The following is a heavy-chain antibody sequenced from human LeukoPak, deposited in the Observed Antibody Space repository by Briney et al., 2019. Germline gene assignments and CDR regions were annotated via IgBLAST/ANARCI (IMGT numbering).Heavy chain of an antibody. CDR3: ARVNRYYYDSSGYPHNWFDP. Sequence: PSETLSLTCAVYGGSFSGYYWSWIPQPPGKGLEWIGEINHSGSTNYNPSPKSRVTISVDTSKSQFSLKLGSVTAADTAVYYCARVNRYYYDSSGYPHNWFDPWGQGTLVTVSS. CDR1: GGSFSGYY. V-gene: IGHV4-34*01. CDR2: INHSGST. J-gene: IGHJ5*02. D-gene: IGHD3-22*01.